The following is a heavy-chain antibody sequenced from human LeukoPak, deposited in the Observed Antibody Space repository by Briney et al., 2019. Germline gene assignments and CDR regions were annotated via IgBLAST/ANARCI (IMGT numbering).Heavy chain of an antibody. CDR1: VFTFNIYA. V-gene: IGHV3-23*01. CDR3: AGGGYCSSTSCYVHFDY. Sequence: PGGALRLSCAASVFTFNIYAMTWGRQVPGKGLEWVSTISGGGSTYYSDTVTGRFTISRDNSKDTMYLQMNSLRVEDTAAYYCAGGGYCSSTSCYVHFDYWGQGILVTVSS. D-gene: IGHD2-2*01. CDR2: ISGGGST. J-gene: IGHJ4*02.